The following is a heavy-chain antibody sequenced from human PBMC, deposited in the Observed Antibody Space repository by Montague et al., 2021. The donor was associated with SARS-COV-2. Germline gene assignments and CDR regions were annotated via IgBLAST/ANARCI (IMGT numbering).Heavy chain of an antibody. CDR1: GGSISSYY. V-gene: IGHV4-4*07. D-gene: IGHD3-22*01. CDR2: IHSSGGT. CDR3: ARDYYDSTGLNWFDP. Sequence: SETLSLTCTVSGGSISSYYWSWIRQPPGKGLEWIGRIHSSGGTNYNPSLKSRLTMSVDSSANQFSLKLTSVTAADTAVYYCARDYYDSTGLNWFDPWGQGLLVTVSS. J-gene: IGHJ5*02.